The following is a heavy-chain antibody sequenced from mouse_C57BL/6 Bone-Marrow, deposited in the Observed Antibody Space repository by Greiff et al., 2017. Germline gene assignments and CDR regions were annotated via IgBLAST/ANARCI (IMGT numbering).Heavy chain of an antibody. J-gene: IGHJ2*01. CDR2: IYPGSGST. V-gene: IGHV1-55*01. Sequence: VKLQQSGAELVKPGASVKMSCKASGYTFTSYWITWVKQRPGQGLEWIGDIYPGSGSTNYNEKFKSKATLTVDTSSSTAYMQLSSLTSEDSAVYYCARSGWGYYPLFDYWGQGTTLTVSS. CDR3: ARSGWGYYPLFDY. D-gene: IGHD2-3*01. CDR1: GYTFTSYW.